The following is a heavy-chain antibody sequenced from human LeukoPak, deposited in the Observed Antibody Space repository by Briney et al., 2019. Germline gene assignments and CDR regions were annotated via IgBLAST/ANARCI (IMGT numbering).Heavy chain of an antibody. CDR3: ASERFGENSYAFDI. D-gene: IGHD3-10*01. CDR2: IIPIFGTA. CDR1: GGTFSSYA. Sequence: VASVKVSCKASGGTFSSYAISWVRQAPGQGLEWMGGIIPIFGTANYAQKFQGRVTITADKSTSTAYMELSSLRSEDTAVYYCASERFGENSYAFDIWGQGTMVTVSS. J-gene: IGHJ3*02. V-gene: IGHV1-69*06.